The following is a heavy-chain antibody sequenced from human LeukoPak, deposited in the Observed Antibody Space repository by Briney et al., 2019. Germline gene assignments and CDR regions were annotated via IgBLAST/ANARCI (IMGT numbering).Heavy chain of an antibody. Sequence: ASVKVSCKASGYTFTGYYMHWVRQAPGQGLEWMGWINPNSGGTNYAQEFQGRVTMTRDTSISTAYMELSRLRSDDTAVYYCARGRMGYGDSDYWGQGTLVTVSS. CDR2: INPNSGGT. V-gene: IGHV1-2*02. J-gene: IGHJ4*02. CDR3: ARGRMGYGDSDY. CDR1: GYTFTGYY. D-gene: IGHD4-17*01.